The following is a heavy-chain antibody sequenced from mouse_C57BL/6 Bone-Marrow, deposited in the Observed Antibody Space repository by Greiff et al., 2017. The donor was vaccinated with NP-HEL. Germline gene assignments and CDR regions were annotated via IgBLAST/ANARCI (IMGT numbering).Heavy chain of an antibody. V-gene: IGHV2-9-1*01. CDR2: IWTGGGT. CDR3: ARIPYYSVVGWYFDV. D-gene: IGHD1-1*01. J-gene: IGHJ1*03. Sequence: VQVVESGPGLVAPSQSLSITCTVSGFSLTSYAISWVRQPPGKGLEWLGVIWTGGGTNYNSALKSRLSISKDNSKSQVFLKMNSLQTDDTARYYCARIPYYSVVGWYFDVWGTGTTVTVSS. CDR1: GFSLTSYA.